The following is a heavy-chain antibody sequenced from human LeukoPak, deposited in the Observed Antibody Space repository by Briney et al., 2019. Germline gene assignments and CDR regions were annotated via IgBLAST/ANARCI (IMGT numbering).Heavy chain of an antibody. Sequence: GGSLRLSCAASGFTFSSYSLNWVRQAPGKGLEWVSSISCSSSYVDYADSVKGRFTISRDNAKNSLYLQMDSLRAEDTAVYYCAKETSITGAGDFWGQGALVTVSS. J-gene: IGHJ4*02. CDR2: ISCSSSYV. V-gene: IGHV3-21*04. CDR3: AKETSITGAGDF. CDR1: GFTFSSYS. D-gene: IGHD1-20*01.